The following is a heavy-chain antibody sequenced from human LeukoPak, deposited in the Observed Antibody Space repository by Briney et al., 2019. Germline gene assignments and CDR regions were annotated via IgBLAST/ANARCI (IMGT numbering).Heavy chain of an antibody. D-gene: IGHD2-21*02. V-gene: IGHV3-30*02. J-gene: IGHJ4*02. Sequence: GGSLRLSCAASGFTLSSHGMHWVRQAPGKGLEWVAFIRDDGTNKYYTESVKGRFTISRDNSKNTLLLQMNSLRPEDTAIYYCAKVNCDGDCSLFDYWGQGTLVTVSS. CDR1: GFTLSSHG. CDR2: IRDDGTNK. CDR3: AKVNCDGDCSLFDY.